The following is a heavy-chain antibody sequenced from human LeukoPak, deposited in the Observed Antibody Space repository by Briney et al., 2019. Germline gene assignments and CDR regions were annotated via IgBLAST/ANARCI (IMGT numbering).Heavy chain of an antibody. CDR3: ARQDTAMVNDY. Sequence: SETLSLTCTVSGGSISGYYWTWIRQPAGKGLEWIGRIYTSGSTNYNPSLKSRVTMSVDTSKNQFSLKLNSVTAADTAVYYCARQDTAMVNDYWGQGTLVTVSS. J-gene: IGHJ4*02. CDR1: GGSISGYY. V-gene: IGHV4-4*07. CDR2: IYTSGST. D-gene: IGHD5-18*01.